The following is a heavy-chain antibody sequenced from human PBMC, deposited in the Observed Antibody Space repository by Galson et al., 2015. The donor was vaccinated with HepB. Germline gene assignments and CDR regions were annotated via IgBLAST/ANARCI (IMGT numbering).Heavy chain of an antibody. V-gene: IGHV1-18*04. J-gene: IGHJ4*02. D-gene: IGHD4-17*01. CDR1: GYIFTFYD. CDR2: ISAYNGKT. Sequence: SVKVSCKASGYIFTFYDISWVRQAPGQGLEWMGWISAYNGKTKYPQKFQGRVTMTTDTSTSTAYMEMRSLRSDDTAVYYCARKVGYSTSVSHQVNYFDYWGQGTLVTVSS. CDR3: ARKVGYSTSVSHQVNYFDY.